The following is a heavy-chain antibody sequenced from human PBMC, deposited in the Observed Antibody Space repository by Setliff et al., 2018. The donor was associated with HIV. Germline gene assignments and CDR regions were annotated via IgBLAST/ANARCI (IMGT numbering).Heavy chain of an antibody. D-gene: IGHD3-10*01. CDR1: GYTFSSYG. Sequence: ASVKVSCKAAGYTFSSYGISWVRQTPGQGLEWMGWVSANGKKYYSPKVHDRLSLTIDISTTTAHLQLRNLRSDDTAVYFCAREVPSNTGSYYKKYWGQGTLVTVSS. V-gene: IGHV1-18*01. J-gene: IGHJ4*02. CDR3: AREVPSNTGSYYKKY. CDR2: VSANGKK.